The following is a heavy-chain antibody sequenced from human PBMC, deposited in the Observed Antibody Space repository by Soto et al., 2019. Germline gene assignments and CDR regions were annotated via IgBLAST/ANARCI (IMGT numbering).Heavy chain of an antibody. CDR1: GFTFSSYS. J-gene: IGHJ6*02. Sequence: GGSLRLSCAASGFTFSSYSMNWVRQAPGKGLEWVSSISSSSSYIYYADSVKGRFTISRDNAKNSLYLQMKSLRAEDTAVYYCARDFIAAAGMRYYGMDVWGQGTTVTVSS. CDR3: ARDFIAAAGMRYYGMDV. CDR2: ISSSSSYI. V-gene: IGHV3-21*01. D-gene: IGHD6-13*01.